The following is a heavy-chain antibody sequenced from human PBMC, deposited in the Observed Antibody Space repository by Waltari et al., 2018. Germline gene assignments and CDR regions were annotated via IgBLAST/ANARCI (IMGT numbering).Heavy chain of an antibody. CDR1: GFSISSHG. Sequence: QVQLVESGGGVVQPGRSLRLSCAASGFSISSHGMHWVRQAPGKGLEWVAVMWYDGSQRYYADSVTGRFTISRDDSRNTLFLQMNSLRDEDAAVYYCARAGTWGLDHWGQGSLVIVSS. J-gene: IGHJ5*02. CDR2: MWYDGSQR. D-gene: IGHD7-27*01. V-gene: IGHV3-33*08. CDR3: ARAGTWGLDH.